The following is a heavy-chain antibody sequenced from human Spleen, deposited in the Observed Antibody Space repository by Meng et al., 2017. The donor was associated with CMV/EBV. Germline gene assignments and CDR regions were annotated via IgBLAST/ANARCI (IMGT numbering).Heavy chain of an antibody. D-gene: IGHD3-10*01. V-gene: IGHV1-69*05. CDR3: ARASGWFGP. CDR1: GGTFSNYA. J-gene: IGHJ5*02. Sequence: KVSGKASGGTFSNYAVTWVRQAPGQGLEWMGAIIPILGETNYAQKFQGRVTITTDGSTRAAYMELSSLRSDDTAVYYCARASGWFGPWGQGTLVTVSS. CDR2: IIPILGET.